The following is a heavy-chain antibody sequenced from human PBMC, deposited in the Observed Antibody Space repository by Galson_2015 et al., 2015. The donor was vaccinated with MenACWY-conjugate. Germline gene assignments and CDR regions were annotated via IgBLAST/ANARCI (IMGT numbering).Heavy chain of an antibody. CDR3: VRDRNLSSSGSFSDP. D-gene: IGHD6-13*01. J-gene: IGHJ5*02. CDR1: GYTFTAYA. Sequence: SVKVSCKASGYTFTAYAINWVRQAPGQGLEWLGWINTNTGNPTYAQGFTGRFVFSLDTSVSTAYLQISSLKAEATAIYYCVRDRNLSSSGSFSDPGGRGTLVPASS. V-gene: IGHV7-4-1*02. CDR2: INTNTGNP.